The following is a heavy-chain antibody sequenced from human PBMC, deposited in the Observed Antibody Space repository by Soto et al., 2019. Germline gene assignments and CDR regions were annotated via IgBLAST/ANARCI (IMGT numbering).Heavy chain of an antibody. CDR3: ARDRIGYCSGGSCNWFDP. V-gene: IGHV1-69*13. D-gene: IGHD2-15*01. CDR1: GGTFSSYA. Sequence: SVKVSCKASGGTFSSYAISWVRQAPGQGLEWMGGIIPIFGTANYAQKFQGRVTITADESTSTAYMELSSLRSEDTAVYYCARDRIGYCSGGSCNWFDPWGQGTLVTVSS. J-gene: IGHJ5*02. CDR2: IIPIFGTA.